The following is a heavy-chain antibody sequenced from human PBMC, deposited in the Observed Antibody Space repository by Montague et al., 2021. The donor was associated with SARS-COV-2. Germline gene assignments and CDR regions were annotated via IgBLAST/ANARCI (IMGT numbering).Heavy chain of an antibody. D-gene: IGHD2-15*01. CDR3: ARALVVVAASGSNGFDP. J-gene: IGHJ5*02. CDR2: INTSGST. V-gene: IGHV4-61*02. Sequence: TLSLTCTVSGGSISSGSYYWSWIRQPAGKGLEWIGRINTSGSTNYKPSLKSRVTISVDTSKNQFSLKLSSVTAADTAVYYCARALVVVAASGSNGFDPWGQGTLVTVSS. CDR1: GGSISSGSYY.